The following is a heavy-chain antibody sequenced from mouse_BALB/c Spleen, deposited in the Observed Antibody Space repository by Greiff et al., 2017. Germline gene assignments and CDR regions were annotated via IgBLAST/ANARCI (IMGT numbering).Heavy chain of an antibody. V-gene: IGHV3-2*02. CDR1: GYSITSDYA. CDR3: ARWREDGNYDYAMDY. CDR2: ISYSGST. Sequence: EVQLVESGPGLVKPSQSLSLTCTVTGYSITSDYAWNWIRQFPGNKLEWMGYISYSGSTSYNPSLKSRISITRDTSKNQFFLQLNSVTTEDTATYYCARWREDGNYDYAMDYWGQGTSVTVSS. J-gene: IGHJ4*01. D-gene: IGHD2-1*01.